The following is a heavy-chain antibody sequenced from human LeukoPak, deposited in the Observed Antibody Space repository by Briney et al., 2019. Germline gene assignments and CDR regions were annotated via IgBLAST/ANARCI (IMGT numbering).Heavy chain of an antibody. V-gene: IGHV4-31*03. CDR3: ARDDTTLDAFDI. CDR1: GGSISSGGYY. D-gene: IGHD1-1*01. CDR2: IYYNAST. Sequence: SQTLSLTCTVSGGSISSGGYYWSWLRQHPGRGRESIGYIYYNASTYYTPPLKSRVTLSVDTSKNQFSLKLSSVTAADTAVYYCARDDTTLDAFDIWGQGTMVTVSS. J-gene: IGHJ3*02.